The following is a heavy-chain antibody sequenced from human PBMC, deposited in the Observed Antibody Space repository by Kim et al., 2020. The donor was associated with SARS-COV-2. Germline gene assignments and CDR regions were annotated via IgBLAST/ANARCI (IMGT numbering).Heavy chain of an antibody. CDR1: GYTFTGYY. Sequence: ASVKVSCKASGYTFTGYYMHWVRQAPGQGLEWMGWINPNSGGTHYAQKFQGRVTMTRDTSISTAYMELSRLRSDDTAVYYCARDLCELLWFGEGPQYYFDYWGQGTLVTVSS. D-gene: IGHD3-10*01. V-gene: IGHV1-2*02. J-gene: IGHJ4*02. CDR2: INPNSGGT. CDR3: ARDLCELLWFGEGPQYYFDY.